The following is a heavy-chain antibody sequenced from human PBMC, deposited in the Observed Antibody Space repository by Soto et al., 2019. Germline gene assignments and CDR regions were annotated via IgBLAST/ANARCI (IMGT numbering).Heavy chain of an antibody. V-gene: IGHV1-69*01. CDR1: GGIFSDFT. CDR2: IIPILEAT. CDR3: ATSYCGNECQPNRAFYYFGWDV. D-gene: IGHD2-21*01. J-gene: IGHJ6*02. Sequence: QVQLVQSGAEVRKPGSSVKVSCRASGGIFSDFTVTWVRQAPGQGLEWMGGIIPILEATKYAQTFQDRVTFTADESTSTVFMELSSLRSEDTAVYFCATSYCGNECQPNRAFYYFGWDVWGQGTTVTVSS.